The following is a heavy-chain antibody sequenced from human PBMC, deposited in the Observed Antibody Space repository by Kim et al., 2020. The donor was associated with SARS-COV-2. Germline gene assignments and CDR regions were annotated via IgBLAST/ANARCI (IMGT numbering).Heavy chain of an antibody. CDR2: IYYSGST. Sequence: SETLSLTCTVSGGSISSYYWSWIRQPPGKGLEWIGYIYYSGSTNYNPSLKSRVTISVDTSKNQFSLKLSSVTAADTAVYYCARDRAVAGGFLSYYYYGMDVWGQGTTVTVSS. CDR3: ARDRAVAGGFLSYYYYGMDV. D-gene: IGHD6-19*01. V-gene: IGHV4-59*13. CDR1: GGSISSYY. J-gene: IGHJ6*02.